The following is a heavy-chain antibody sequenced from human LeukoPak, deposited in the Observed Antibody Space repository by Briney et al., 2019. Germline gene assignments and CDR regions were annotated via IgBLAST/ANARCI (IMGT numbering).Heavy chain of an antibody. CDR1: GYTFTSYA. J-gene: IGHJ4*02. CDR2: INAGNGNT. V-gene: IGHV1-3*01. Sequence: ASVKVSCKASGYTFTSYAMHWVRQAPGQRLEWMGWINAGNGNTKYSQKFQGRVTITRDASASTAYMELSSLRSEDTAVYYCARPYYDILPGYYNLDYWGQGTLVTVSS. CDR3: ARPYYDILPGYYNLDY. D-gene: IGHD3-9*01.